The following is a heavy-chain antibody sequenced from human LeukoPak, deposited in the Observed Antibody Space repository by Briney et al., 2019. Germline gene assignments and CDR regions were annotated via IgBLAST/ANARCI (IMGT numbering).Heavy chain of an antibody. CDR2: ISGSGSHT. Sequence: PGGSLRLSCAASGFTFNSYAMNWVRQAPGKGLEWDSSISGSGSHTYYADSVQGRFTVSRDNSKNTVNLHLNTVRAEDTAVYYCAKERVSSGMMEGVLHMWGQGTTVSVSS. D-gene: IGHD2-8*01. J-gene: IGHJ3*02. CDR1: GFTFNSYA. CDR3: AKERVSSGMMEGVLHM. V-gene: IGHV3-23*01.